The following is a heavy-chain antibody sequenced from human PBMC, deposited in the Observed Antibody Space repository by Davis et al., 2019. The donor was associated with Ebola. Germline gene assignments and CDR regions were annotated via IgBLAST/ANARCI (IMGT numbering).Heavy chain of an antibody. CDR2: FSGSGGDT. V-gene: IGHV3-23*01. J-gene: IGHJ4*02. D-gene: IGHD1-7*01. CDR1: GFTVSSYA. CDR3: ARQNWNYDY. Sequence: GESLKISCAVSGFTVSSYAVSWVRQAPGKGLEWVSSFSGSGGDTYYADSVRGRFTISRDNSKNTLYLQVNSLRAEDTAVYFCARQNWNYDYWGQGTLVTVSS.